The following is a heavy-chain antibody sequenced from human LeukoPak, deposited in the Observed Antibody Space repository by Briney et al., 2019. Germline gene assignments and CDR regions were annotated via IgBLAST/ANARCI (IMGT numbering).Heavy chain of an antibody. CDR2: IKQDGSER. D-gene: IGHD3-10*01. J-gene: IGHJ4*02. Sequence: GGSLGLSCAASGFTFTTYWMTWVRQAPGKGLEWVANIKQDGSERYYVDSVKGRFTISRDNAESSLYLQMSSLRAEDTAVYYCARGRGVGYWGQGTLVTVSS. CDR1: GFTFTTYW. CDR3: ARGRGVGY. V-gene: IGHV3-7*01.